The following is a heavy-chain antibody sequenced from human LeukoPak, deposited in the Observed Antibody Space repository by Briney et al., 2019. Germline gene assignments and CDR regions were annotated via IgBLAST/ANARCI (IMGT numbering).Heavy chain of an antibody. CDR2: IYPGDSDT. CDR3: ARRGSSWYFDP. CDR1: GYIFTSYW. V-gene: IGHV5-51*01. D-gene: IGHD6-13*01. J-gene: IGHJ4*02. Sequence: GASLQISCKGSGYIFTSYWIGWVRPLPGKGLEWMGIIYPGDSDTKYSPSFQGQVTISADKSISTAYLQWSSLKASDTAMYYCARRGSSWYFDPWGQGTLVTVSS.